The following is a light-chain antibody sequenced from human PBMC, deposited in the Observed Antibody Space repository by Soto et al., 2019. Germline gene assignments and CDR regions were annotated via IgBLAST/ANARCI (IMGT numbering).Light chain of an antibody. J-gene: IGKJ5*01. CDR1: QSIANY. CDR3: QQNYSPPPIT. Sequence: DIQMTQSPSSLSASVGDRVTITCRASQSIANYLNWYRQKPGKAPKLLIYAASTLQSGVPSKFSGSGFGTDFTLTISSLQTEDLATYYGQQNYSPPPITFGQGTRLEI. CDR2: AAS. V-gene: IGKV1-39*01.